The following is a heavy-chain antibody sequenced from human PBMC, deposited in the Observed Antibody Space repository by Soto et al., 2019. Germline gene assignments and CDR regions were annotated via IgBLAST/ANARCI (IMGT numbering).Heavy chain of an antibody. CDR3: ARDKSRGEGAFDI. J-gene: IGHJ3*02. V-gene: IGHV1-3*01. D-gene: IGHD3-10*01. Sequence: QVQLVQSGAEVKKPGASVKVSCKASGYTFTSYAMHWVHQAPGQRLEWMGWINAGNGNTKYSQKFQGRVTITRDTSASTAYMELSILRSEDTAVYYCARDKSRGEGAFDIWGQRTMVTVSS. CDR2: INAGNGNT. CDR1: GYTFTSYA.